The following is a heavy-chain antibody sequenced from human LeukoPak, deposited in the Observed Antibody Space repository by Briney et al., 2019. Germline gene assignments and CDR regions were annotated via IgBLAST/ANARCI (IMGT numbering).Heavy chain of an antibody. D-gene: IGHD2-21*02. CDR3: ARENCGGDCYSSYYFDY. Sequence: SVKVSCKASGGTFSSYAISWVRQAPGQGLEWMGGIIPIFGTANYAQKFQGRVTITADESTSTAYMELSSLRSEDTAVYYCARENCGGDCYSSYYFDYWGQGTLVTVSS. V-gene: IGHV1-69*13. CDR2: IIPIFGTA. CDR1: GGTFSSYA. J-gene: IGHJ4*02.